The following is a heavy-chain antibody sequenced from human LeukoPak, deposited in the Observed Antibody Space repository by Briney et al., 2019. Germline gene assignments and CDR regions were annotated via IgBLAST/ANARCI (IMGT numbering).Heavy chain of an antibody. CDR1: GYTFTDYY. V-gene: IGHV1-69-2*01. Sequence: ASVKVSCKASGYTFTDYYMHWVQQAPGKGLEWMGLVDPEDGETIYAEKFQGRVTITADTSTDTAYMELSSLRSEDTAVYYCATDAPAAIEFDYWGQGTLVTVSS. CDR3: ATDAPAAIEFDY. CDR2: VDPEDGET. D-gene: IGHD2-2*01. J-gene: IGHJ4*02.